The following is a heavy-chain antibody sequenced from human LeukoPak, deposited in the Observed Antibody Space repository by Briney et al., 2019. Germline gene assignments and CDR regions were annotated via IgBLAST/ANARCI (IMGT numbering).Heavy chain of an antibody. CDR1: GFTFSSYA. CDR2: ISGSGGST. Sequence: PGGSPRLSCAASGFTFSSYAMSWVRQAPGKGLEWVSAISGSGGSTYYADSVKGRFTISRDNSKNTLYLQMNSLRAEDTAVYYCAKPNYRFGEYGNFDYWGQGTLVTVSS. D-gene: IGHD3-10*01. V-gene: IGHV3-23*01. CDR3: AKPNYRFGEYGNFDY. J-gene: IGHJ4*02.